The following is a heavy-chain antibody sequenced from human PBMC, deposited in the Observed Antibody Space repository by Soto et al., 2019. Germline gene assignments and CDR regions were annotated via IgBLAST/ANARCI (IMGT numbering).Heavy chain of an antibody. CDR2: ISSSSSI. Sequence: PGGSLRLSCAASGFTFSSYGMNWVRQAPGKGLEWVSSISSSSSIYYADSVKGRFTISRDNSKNTLYLQMNSLRAEDTAVYYCAKHPKGRVVVASTVFIDSAYYDMDAFGIGDTLPISS. V-gene: IGHV3-21*04. CDR1: GFTFSSYG. CDR3: AKHPKGRVVVASTVFIDSAYYDMDA. J-gene: IGHJ6*04. D-gene: IGHD2-15*01.